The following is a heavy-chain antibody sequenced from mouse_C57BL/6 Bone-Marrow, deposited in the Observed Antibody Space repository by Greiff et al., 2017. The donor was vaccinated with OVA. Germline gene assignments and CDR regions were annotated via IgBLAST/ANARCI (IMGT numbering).Heavy chain of an antibody. D-gene: IGHD2-5*01. V-gene: IGHV14-4*01. CDR3: TTSGSNLDY. CDR2: IDPENGDT. J-gene: IGHJ2*01. Sequence: VQLQQPGAELVRPGASVKLSCTASGFNIKDDYMHWVKQRPEQGLEWIGWIDPENGDTEYASKFQGKATITADTSSNTAYLQLSSLTSEDTAVYYCTTSGSNLDYWGQGTTLTVSS. CDR1: GFNIKDDY.